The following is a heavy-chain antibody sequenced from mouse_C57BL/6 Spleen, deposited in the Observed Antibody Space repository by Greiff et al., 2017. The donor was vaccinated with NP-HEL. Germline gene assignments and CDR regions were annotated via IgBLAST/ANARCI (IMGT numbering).Heavy chain of an antibody. J-gene: IGHJ2*01. V-gene: IGHV1-52*01. CDR2: IDPSDSET. D-gene: IGHD1-1*01. Sequence: VQLQQPGAELVRPGSSVKLSCKASGYTFTSYWMHWVKQRPIQGLEWIGNIDPSDSETHYNQKFKDKATLTVDKSSSTAYMQLSSLTSEDSAVYYCARGYYYGSSYLYYFDYWGQGTTLTVSS. CDR3: ARGYYYGSSYLYYFDY. CDR1: GYTFTSYW.